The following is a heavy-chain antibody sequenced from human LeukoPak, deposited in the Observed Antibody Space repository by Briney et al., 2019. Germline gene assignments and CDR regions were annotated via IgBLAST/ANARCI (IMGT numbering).Heavy chain of an antibody. Sequence: GGPLRLSCAVSGFSVTNNYMSWVRQAPGKGLEWVSLISGDGGTTFYGDSVKGRFTISRDNGKNSLYLQMNSLRTEDTAFYYCAKDIGERGYKDYWGQGTLVTVSS. J-gene: IGHJ4*02. D-gene: IGHD5-18*01. CDR1: GFSVTNNY. V-gene: IGHV3-43*02. CDR2: ISGDGGTT. CDR3: AKDIGERGYKDY.